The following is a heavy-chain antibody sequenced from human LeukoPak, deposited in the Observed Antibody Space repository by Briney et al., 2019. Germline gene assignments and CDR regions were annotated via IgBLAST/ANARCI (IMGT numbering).Heavy chain of an antibody. V-gene: IGHV4-4*07. D-gene: IGHD4/OR15-4a*01. CDR2: IYTSGST. CDR1: IGSISIYN. CDR3: AREGGANRHLDY. Sequence: SQTLSLTCTVSIGSISIYNWGWVRQPAGKGQEWIWRIYTSGSTNYNPSLKSRVTMSVDTSKNQFSLKRSSVTAADSAVYYCAREGGANRHLDYWGRGPLVSVSS. J-gene: IGHJ4*02.